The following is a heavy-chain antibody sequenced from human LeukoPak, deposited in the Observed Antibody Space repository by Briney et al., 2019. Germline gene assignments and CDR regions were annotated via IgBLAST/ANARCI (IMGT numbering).Heavy chain of an antibody. D-gene: IGHD2-8*01. CDR2: ISSNGGST. CDR3: ARLGTKGI. V-gene: IGHV3-64*01. CDR1: GFTFSDYN. Sequence: PGGSLRLSCAASGFTFSDYNMNWVRQAPGKGLEYVSAISSNGGSTYYANSVKGRFTISRDNSKNTLYLQMGSLRAEDMAVYYCARLGTKGIWGQGTMVTVSS. J-gene: IGHJ3*02.